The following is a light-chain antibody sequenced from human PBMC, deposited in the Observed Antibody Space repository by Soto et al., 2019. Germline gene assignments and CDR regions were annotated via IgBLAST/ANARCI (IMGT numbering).Light chain of an antibody. CDR2: EDS. Sequence: QSALTQPASVSGSPGQSITISCTGTSSDVGSYNLVSWYQQHPGKAPKLIIYEDSKRPSGVSSRFSGSKSGNTASLTISGLQTEDEAGYYCCSYADSSTYVFGTGTKFIVL. CDR3: CSYADSSTYV. J-gene: IGLJ1*01. V-gene: IGLV2-23*01. CDR1: SSDVGSYNL.